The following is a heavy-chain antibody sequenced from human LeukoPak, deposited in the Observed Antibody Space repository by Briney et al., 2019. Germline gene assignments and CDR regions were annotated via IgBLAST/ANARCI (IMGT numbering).Heavy chain of an antibody. CDR1: GGSISSYY. V-gene: IGHV4-59*01. J-gene: IGHJ5*02. CDR2: IYYSGST. D-gene: IGHD6-25*01. CDR3: ARDSAPRDSWFDP. Sequence: PSETLSLTCTVSGGSISSYYWSWIRQPPGKGLEWIGYIYYSGSTNYNPSLKSRVTISVDTSKNQFSLKLSSVTAADTAVYYCARDSAPRDSWFDPWGQGTLVTVSS.